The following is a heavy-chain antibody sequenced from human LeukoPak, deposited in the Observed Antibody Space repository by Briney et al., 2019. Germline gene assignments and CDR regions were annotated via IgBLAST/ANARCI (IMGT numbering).Heavy chain of an antibody. CDR3: ARGGAFSSSWYVDY. V-gene: IGHV4-59*01. CDR2: IYYTGST. J-gene: IGHJ4*02. CDR1: GGSISNYY. D-gene: IGHD6-13*01. Sequence: SETLSLTCTVSGGSISNYYWTWIRQPPGKGLEWIGYIYYTGSTNYNPSLKSRVTISVDTSRNRVSLKLSSVTAADTAVYYCARGGAFSSSWYVDYWGQRTLVTVST.